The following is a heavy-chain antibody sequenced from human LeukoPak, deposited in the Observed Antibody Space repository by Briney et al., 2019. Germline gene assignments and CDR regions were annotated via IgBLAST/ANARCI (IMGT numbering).Heavy chain of an antibody. V-gene: IGHV3-7*01. CDR2: IKQDGSEK. CDR3: AREFGGSYYDAFDI. D-gene: IGHD1-26*01. J-gene: IGHJ3*02. Sequence: GGSLRLSCAASGFTFSSYWMSWVRQAPGKGLEWVANIKQDGSEKYYVDSVKGRFTISRDNAKNSLYLQMNSLRAEDTAVYYCAREFGGSYYDAFDIWGQGTMVTVSS. CDR1: GFTFSSYW.